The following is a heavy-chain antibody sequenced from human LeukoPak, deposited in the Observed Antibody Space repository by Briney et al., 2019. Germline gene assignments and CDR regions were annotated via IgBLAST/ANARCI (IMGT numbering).Heavy chain of an antibody. Sequence: SETLSLTCTVSGGSISSYSWSWIRQPPGKGLEWIGYTYYSGSTNYNPSLKSRVTISVDMSKNQFSPKLSSVTAADTAVYYCTTHPPKVCTGGSCTDYWGQGTLVTVSS. CDR3: TTHPPKVCTGGSCTDY. D-gene: IGHD2-15*01. J-gene: IGHJ4*02. CDR1: GGSISSYS. CDR2: TYYSGST. V-gene: IGHV4-59*01.